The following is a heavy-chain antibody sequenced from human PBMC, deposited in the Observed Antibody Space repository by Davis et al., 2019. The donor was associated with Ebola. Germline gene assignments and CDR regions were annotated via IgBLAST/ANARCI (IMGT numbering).Heavy chain of an antibody. J-gene: IGHJ4*02. CDR2: IKEDGSQK. CDR3: VRDAGWQRLDN. CDR1: GFTFGNYW. D-gene: IGHD4-23*01. Sequence: GESLKISCAASGFTFGNYWMTWVRQAPGKGLEWVAHIKEDGSQKYCVDSVRGRFTISRDNAKSSLSLQMNSLRVEDTAVYYCVRDAGWQRLDNWGQGTLVTVSS. V-gene: IGHV3-7*01.